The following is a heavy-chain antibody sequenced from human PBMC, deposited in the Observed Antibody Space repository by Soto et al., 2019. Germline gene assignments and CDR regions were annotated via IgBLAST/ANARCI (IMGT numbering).Heavy chain of an antibody. CDR1: GFTFSSYA. J-gene: IGHJ4*02. Sequence: PGGSLRLSCAASGFTFSSYAMGWVRQAPGKGLEWVSTISASGGSSTYYADSVKGRFTISRDNSKNTLYLQMNSLRAEDTAVYYCAKVMYYYDTSVYYYFEYWGQGTQVTVSS. D-gene: IGHD3-22*01. CDR2: ISASGGSST. V-gene: IGHV3-23*01. CDR3: AKVMYYYDTSVYYYFEY.